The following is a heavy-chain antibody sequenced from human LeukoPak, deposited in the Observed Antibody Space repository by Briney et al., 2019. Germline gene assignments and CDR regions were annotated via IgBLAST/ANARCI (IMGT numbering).Heavy chain of an antibody. CDR1: GGSISSGGYY. D-gene: IGHD1-1*01. V-gene: IGHV4-31*03. J-gene: IGHJ4*02. Sequence: SQTLSLTCTVSGGSISSGGYYWSWIRQHPGKGLEWIGYIYYSGSTYYNPSLKSRVTISVDTSKNQFSLKLSSVTAADTAVYYCAITADNGTQPFDYWGQGTLVTVSS. CDR2: IYYSGST. CDR3: AITADNGTQPFDY.